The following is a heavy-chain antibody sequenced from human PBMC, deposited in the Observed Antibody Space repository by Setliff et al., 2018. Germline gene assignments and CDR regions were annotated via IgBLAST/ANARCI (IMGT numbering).Heavy chain of an antibody. J-gene: IGHJ4*02. CDR2: INHSGST. CDR3: ARGGRYCSRTSSHSTSRTVDY. Sequence: SETLSLTCAVYGGSFRGYYCSWIRQPPGKGLEWIGEINHSGSTNYNPSLKSRVTISVDTSKNQFSLKLSSVTAADTAVYYCARGGRYCSRTSSHSTSRTVDYWGQGTLVTVSS. D-gene: IGHD2-2*01. V-gene: IGHV4-34*01. CDR1: GGSFRGYY.